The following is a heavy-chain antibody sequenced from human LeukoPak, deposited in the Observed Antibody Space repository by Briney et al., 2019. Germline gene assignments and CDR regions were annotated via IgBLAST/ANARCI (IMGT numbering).Heavy chain of an antibody. D-gene: IGHD3-16*01. CDR2: IIPILDIT. V-gene: IGHV1-69*04. J-gene: IGHJ6*02. CDR1: GGTFDSYA. CDR3: ARDQGLIDPPPYGLDV. Sequence: SVKVSCKASGGTFDSYALTWVRHAPGQALEWMVRIIPILDITIYAQKFQGRVTITADKSTSIAYIELSSLSSEDTAVYYCARDQGLIDPPPYGLDVWGQGTTVTVSS.